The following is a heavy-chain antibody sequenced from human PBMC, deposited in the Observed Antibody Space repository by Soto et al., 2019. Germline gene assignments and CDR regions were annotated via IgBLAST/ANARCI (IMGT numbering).Heavy chain of an antibody. CDR1: GFTFSSYA. CDR2: ISCSGGST. J-gene: IGHJ4*02. Sequence: EVQLLESGGGLVQPGGSLRLSCAASGFTFSSYAMSWVRQAPGKGLEWVSAISCSGGSTYYADSVKGRFTISRDNSKNTLYLQMNSLRAEDTAVYYCAKDLDTAMVRRRYYFDYWGQGTLVTVSS. D-gene: IGHD5-18*01. CDR3: AKDLDTAMVRRRYYFDY. V-gene: IGHV3-23*01.